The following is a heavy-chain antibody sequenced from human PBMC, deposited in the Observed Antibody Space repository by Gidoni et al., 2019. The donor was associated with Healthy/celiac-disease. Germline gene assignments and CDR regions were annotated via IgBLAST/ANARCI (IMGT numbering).Heavy chain of an antibody. CDR3: AISSDTAMVLDY. CDR2: INPSGGST. CDR1: GSTFTSYY. V-gene: IGHV1-46*01. Sequence: QVQLVQSGAEVKKPGASVTVSCKASGSTFTSYYMHWVRQAPGQGLEWMGIINPSGGSTSYAQKFQGRVTMTRDTSTSTVYMELSSLRSEDTAVYYCAISSDTAMVLDYWGQGTLVTVSS. J-gene: IGHJ4*02. D-gene: IGHD5-18*01.